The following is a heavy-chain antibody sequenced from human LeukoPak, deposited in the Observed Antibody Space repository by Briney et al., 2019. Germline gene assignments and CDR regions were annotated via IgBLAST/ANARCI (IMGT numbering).Heavy chain of an antibody. J-gene: IGHJ6*02. Sequence: ASVKVSCKASGYTFTSYGISWVRQAPGQGLEWMGWIGAYNGNTNYAQKLQGRVTMTTDTSTSTAYMELRSLRSDDTAVYYCARAGIAVADLYYYYYGMDVWGQGTTVTVSS. D-gene: IGHD6-19*01. CDR1: GYTFTSYG. CDR2: IGAYNGNT. V-gene: IGHV1-18*01. CDR3: ARAGIAVADLYYYYYGMDV.